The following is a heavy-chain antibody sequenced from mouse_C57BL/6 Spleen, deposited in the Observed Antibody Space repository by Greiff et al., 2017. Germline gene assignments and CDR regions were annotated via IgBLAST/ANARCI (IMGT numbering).Heavy chain of an antibody. V-gene: IGHV1-80*01. J-gene: IGHJ3*01. CDR3: ARSGYYDYDVGFAY. CDR1: GYAFSSYW. Sequence: VKLMESGAELVKPGASVKISCKASGYAFSSYWMNWVKQRPGKGLEWIGQIYPGDGDTNYNGKFKGKATLTADKSSSTAYMQLSSLTSEDSAVYFCARSGYYDYDVGFAYWGQGTLVTVSA. D-gene: IGHD2-4*01. CDR2: IYPGDGDT.